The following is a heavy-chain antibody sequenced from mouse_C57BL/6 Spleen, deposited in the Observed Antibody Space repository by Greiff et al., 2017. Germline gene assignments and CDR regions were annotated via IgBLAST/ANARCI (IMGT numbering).Heavy chain of an antibody. V-gene: IGHV1-82*01. CDR1: GYAFSSSW. D-gene: IGHD1-3*01. Sequence: VQLQQSGPELVKPGASVKISCKASGYAFSSSWMNWVKQRPGQGLEWIGRIYPGDGDTNYNGKFKGKATLTADKSSSTAYMQLSSLTSEDSAVYFCVLTNYFDYWGQGTTLTVSS. CDR2: IYPGDGDT. CDR3: VLTNYFDY. J-gene: IGHJ2*01.